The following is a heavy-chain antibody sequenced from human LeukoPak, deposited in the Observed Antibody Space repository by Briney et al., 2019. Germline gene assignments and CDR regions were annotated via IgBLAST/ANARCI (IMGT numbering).Heavy chain of an antibody. CDR1: GFSINYDW. Sequence: PRGSLRLSCAASGFSINYDWMSWVRQAPGKGLEWVGRIKNKTDGGTTEYAAPMKGRFTISSDDSRNTVYLQMSSLKSEDTAVYYCVRDQYCASSSCPGAFDLWGQGTVVTVSS. J-gene: IGHJ3*01. V-gene: IGHV3-15*01. D-gene: IGHD2-2*01. CDR2: IKNKTDGGTT. CDR3: VRDQYCASSSCPGAFDL.